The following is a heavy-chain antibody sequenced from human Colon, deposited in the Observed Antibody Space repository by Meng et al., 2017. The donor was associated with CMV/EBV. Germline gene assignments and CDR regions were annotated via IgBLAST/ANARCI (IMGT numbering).Heavy chain of an antibody. Sequence: GESLKISCAASGFTFDDFGMHWVRQAPGKGLEWVGLINWDGTYTYYEDSVKGCFTISRDNSKNSLYLQMSNLRPDDTALCFCTKARHYDSSGNDYWGQGTLVTVSS. CDR2: INWDGTYT. V-gene: IGHV3-43D*04. CDR3: TKARHYDSSGNDY. D-gene: IGHD3-22*01. J-gene: IGHJ4*02. CDR1: GFTFDDFG.